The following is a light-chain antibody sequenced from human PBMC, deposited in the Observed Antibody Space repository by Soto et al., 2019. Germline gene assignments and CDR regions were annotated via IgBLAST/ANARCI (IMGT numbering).Light chain of an antibody. CDR1: SSDVGGYNY. CDR3: SSYTTSNTRQIV. CDR2: DVS. Sequence: QSVLTRAASVSGSPVQSITISCTGTSSDVGGYNYVSWYQQHPGKAPKFMIYDVSNRPSGVSNRFSGSKSGNTASLTISGLQAEDEADYYCSSYTTSNTRQIVFGTGTKVTVL. J-gene: IGLJ1*01. V-gene: IGLV2-14*01.